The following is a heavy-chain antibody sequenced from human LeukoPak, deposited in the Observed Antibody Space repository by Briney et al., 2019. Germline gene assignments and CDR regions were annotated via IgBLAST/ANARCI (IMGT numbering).Heavy chain of an antibody. J-gene: IGHJ3*02. CDR1: GGSISSYY. CDR3: ARVPHYYGSGSYSYQDAFDI. D-gene: IGHD3-10*01. Sequence: SETLSLTCTVSGGSISSYYWSWIRQPAGKGLEWVGRIYTSGSTNYNPSLKSRVTMSVDTSKNQFSLKLSSVTAADTAVYYCARVPHYYGSGSYSYQDAFDIWGQGTMVTVSS. V-gene: IGHV4-4*07. CDR2: IYTSGST.